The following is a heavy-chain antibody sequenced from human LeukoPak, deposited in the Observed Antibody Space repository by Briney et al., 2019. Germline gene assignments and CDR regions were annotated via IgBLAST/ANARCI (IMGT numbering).Heavy chain of an antibody. V-gene: IGHV3-30*18. CDR1: GFTFSSYG. J-gene: IGHJ4*02. CDR2: ISYDGSNK. CDR3: AKRPDGGNTIDY. D-gene: IGHD4-23*01. Sequence: GGSLRLSCAASGFTFSSYGMHWVRQAPGKGLEWVAVISYDGSNKYYADSVKGRFTISRDNSKNTLYLQMNSLRAEDTAVYYCAKRPDGGNTIDYWGQGTLVTVSS.